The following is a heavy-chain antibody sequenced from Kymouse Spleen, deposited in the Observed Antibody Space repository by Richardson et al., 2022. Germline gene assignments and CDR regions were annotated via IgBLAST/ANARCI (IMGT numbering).Heavy chain of an antibody. J-gene: IGHJ4*02. CDR2: ISSSSSYI. Sequence: EVQLVESGGGLVKPGGSLRLSCAASGFTFSSYSMNWVRQAPGKGLEWVSSISSSSSYIYYADSVKGRFTISRDNAKNSLYLQMNSLRAEDTAVYYCARRDILTGYPFDYWGQGTLVTVSS. D-gene: IGHD3-9*01. CDR1: GFTFSSYS. V-gene: IGHV3-21*03. CDR3: ARRDILTGYPFDY.